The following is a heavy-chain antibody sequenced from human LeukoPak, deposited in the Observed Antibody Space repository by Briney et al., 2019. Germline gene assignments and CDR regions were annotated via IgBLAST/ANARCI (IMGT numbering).Heavy chain of an antibody. V-gene: IGHV1-24*01. D-gene: IGHD5-12*01. Sequence: GASVKVSCKVSGYTLTELAIHWVRQAPGKGLEWMGGFDPEDVETIYAQKFQGRVTMTEDTYTDTAYMELSSLRSEDPAVYYCATYSGYAAYWGQGTLVSVSS. J-gene: IGHJ4*02. CDR2: FDPEDVET. CDR3: ATYSGYAAY. CDR1: GYTLTELA.